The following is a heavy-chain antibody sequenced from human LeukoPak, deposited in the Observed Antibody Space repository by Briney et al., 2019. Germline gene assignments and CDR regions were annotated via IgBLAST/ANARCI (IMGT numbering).Heavy chain of an antibody. CDR3: ARDDGYSSSSNGVDY. J-gene: IGHJ4*02. V-gene: IGHV1-18*01. D-gene: IGHD6-13*01. CDR1: GYTFTSYG. Sequence: ASVKVSCKASGYTFTSYGISWVRQAPGQGLEWMGWISAYNGNTNYAQKLQGRVTMTTDTSTSTAYMELRSLRSEDTAVYYCARDDGYSSSSNGVDYWGQGTLVTVSS. CDR2: ISAYNGNT.